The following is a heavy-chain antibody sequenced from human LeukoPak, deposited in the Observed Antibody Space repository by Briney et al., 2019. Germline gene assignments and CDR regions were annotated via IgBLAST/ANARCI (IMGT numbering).Heavy chain of an antibody. J-gene: IGHJ6*02. CDR3: ARDPSSGIEVVTAIYYYYYGMDV. CDR1: GYTFTSYG. D-gene: IGHD2-21*02. Sequence: ASVKVSCKASGYTFTSYGISWVRQAPGQGLEWMGWINTNTGNPTYAQGFTGRFVFSLDTSVSTAYLQISSLKAEDTAVYYCARDPSSGIEVVTAIYYYYYGMDVWGQGTTVTVSS. CDR2: INTNTGNP. V-gene: IGHV7-4-1*02.